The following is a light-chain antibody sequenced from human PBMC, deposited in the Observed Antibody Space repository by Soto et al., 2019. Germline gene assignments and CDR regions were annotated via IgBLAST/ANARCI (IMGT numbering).Light chain of an antibody. CDR3: QQYGRSPFN. J-gene: IGKJ5*01. Sequence: EIVLTQSPDILSLSPGERATLSCRASKSVNSNYLAWFQQHPGQPPRLLILGASSRAIGIPDRFSGSGTETDFTLSITRLEPEDFGVYYCQQYGRSPFNFGQGTRLEIK. V-gene: IGKV3-20*01. CDR2: GAS. CDR1: KSVNSNY.